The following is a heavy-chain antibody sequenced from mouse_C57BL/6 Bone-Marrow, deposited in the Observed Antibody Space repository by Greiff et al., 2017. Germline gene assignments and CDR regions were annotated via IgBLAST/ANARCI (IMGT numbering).Heavy chain of an antibody. CDR1: GFSINSDCY. CDR2: TFYSGIT. J-gene: IGHJ3*01. CDR3: ARDGQYYYGSSPAWFAY. D-gene: IGHD1-1*01. V-gene: IGHV3-3*01. Sequence: EVKLVESGPSLVRPSQTLSLTCTVTGFSINSDCYWIWIRQFPGNKLEYIGYTFYSGITYYNPSLESRTYITRDTSKNQFSLKLSSVTTEDTATYYGARDGQYYYGSSPAWFAYWGQGTLVTVSA.